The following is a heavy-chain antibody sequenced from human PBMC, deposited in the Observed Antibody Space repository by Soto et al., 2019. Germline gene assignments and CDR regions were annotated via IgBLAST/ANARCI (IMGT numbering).Heavy chain of an antibody. CDR2: INAGSGNT. CDR3: ARGGEPIDY. D-gene: IGHD2-21*01. CDR1: GYTFTSYA. J-gene: IGHJ4*02. Sequence: QVWLVQSGAEEKKPGASVKVSCKASGYTFTSYAMHRVRQTPGQRGEWMGWINAGSGNTKYSQKFQGRVTITRDTSASTPYMALSSLRSEDKAVYYCARGGEPIDYWGQGTLVTVSS. V-gene: IGHV1-3*05.